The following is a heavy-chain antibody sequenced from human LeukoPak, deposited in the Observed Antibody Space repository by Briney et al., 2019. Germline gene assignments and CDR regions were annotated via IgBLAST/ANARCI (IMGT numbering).Heavy chain of an antibody. Sequence: SGPTLVKPTETLTPTCSVSGFSLTGTGDGVGWIRQPPGKALQWLAVIYWDDDKRYRPSLKSRLTVTKDTSKNQVVLRLTNLEPVDTATYFCTHLTRGGLDSWGQGTLVTVSS. J-gene: IGHJ4*02. V-gene: IGHV2-5*02. CDR1: GFSLTGTGDG. CDR2: IYWDDDK. D-gene: IGHD4-23*01. CDR3: THLTRGGLDS.